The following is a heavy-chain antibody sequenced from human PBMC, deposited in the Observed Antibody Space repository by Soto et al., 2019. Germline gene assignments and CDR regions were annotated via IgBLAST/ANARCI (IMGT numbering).Heavy chain of an antibody. V-gene: IGHV1-3*01. CDR3: AREIQGLYYFDY. J-gene: IGHJ4*02. Sequence: SVEVCWKASGYAFSNYAIHWVRQAPGQRLEWMGWINAGNGNTKYSQKFQGRVTITRDTSASTAYMELTSLRSEETAVYYCAREIQGLYYFDYWGQGTLVTVSS. CDR2: INAGNGNT. CDR1: GYAFSNYA.